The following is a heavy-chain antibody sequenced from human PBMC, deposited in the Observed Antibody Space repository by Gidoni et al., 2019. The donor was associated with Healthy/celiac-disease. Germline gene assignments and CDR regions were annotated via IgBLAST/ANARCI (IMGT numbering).Heavy chain of an antibody. J-gene: IGHJ4*02. CDR1: GGTFSSYT. CDR2: IIRILRIA. CDR3: AGHVVPVHPTFDY. Sequence: KPGSPVKFFCKASGGTFSSYTISWVRQAPGQGLECMGRIIRILRIANYAQKFEGRVTITADKSTSTAHMELSSMSSEDTAVYYCAGHVVPVHPTFDYWGQGTLVTVSS. V-gene: IGHV1-69*02. D-gene: IGHD3-16*02.